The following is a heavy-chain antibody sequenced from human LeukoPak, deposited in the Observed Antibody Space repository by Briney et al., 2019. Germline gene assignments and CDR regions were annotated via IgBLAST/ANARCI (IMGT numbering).Heavy chain of an antibody. D-gene: IGHD6-19*01. V-gene: IGHV4-38-2*02. Sequence: PSETLSLTCTVSGYSISSGYYWGWIRPPPGKGLEWIGSIYHSGITYYNPSLKSRVTISVDTSKNQFSLKLSSVTAADTAVYYCARRGIAVAGAYYYYYYYMDVWGKGTTVTVSS. J-gene: IGHJ6*03. CDR2: IYHSGIT. CDR3: ARRGIAVAGAYYYYYYYMDV. CDR1: GYSISSGYY.